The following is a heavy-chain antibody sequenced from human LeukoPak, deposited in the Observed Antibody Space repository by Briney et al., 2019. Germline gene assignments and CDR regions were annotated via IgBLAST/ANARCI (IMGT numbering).Heavy chain of an antibody. CDR2: INGSGGST. CDR3: ANPPTVTKIRFDS. CDR1: GFTFSSYA. J-gene: IGHJ5*01. D-gene: IGHD4-17*01. Sequence: GGSLRLSCAASGFTFSSYAMSWVRQAPGKGLEWVSDINGSGGSTYYAYSWKGRFTIARENYKNTLYLQMNSLRADDTAVYYCANPPTVTKIRFDSWGQGTLVTVSS. V-gene: IGHV3-23*01.